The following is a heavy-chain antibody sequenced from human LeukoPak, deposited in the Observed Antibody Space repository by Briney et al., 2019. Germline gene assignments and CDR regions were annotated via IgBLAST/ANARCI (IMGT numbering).Heavy chain of an antibody. CDR1: GFTFSGSA. Sequence: GGSLRLSCAASGFTFSGSAMHWVRQASGKGLEWVGRIRSKANSYATAYAASVKGRFTISRDDSKNTAYLQMNSLKTEDTAVYYCARVGYYEHLDYWGQGTLVTVSS. J-gene: IGHJ4*02. CDR3: ARVGYYEHLDY. D-gene: IGHD3-22*01. V-gene: IGHV3-73*01. CDR2: IRSKANSYAT.